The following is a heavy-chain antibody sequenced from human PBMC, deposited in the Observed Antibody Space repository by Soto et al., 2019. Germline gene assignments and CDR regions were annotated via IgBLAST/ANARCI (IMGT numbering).Heavy chain of an antibody. D-gene: IGHD4-17*01. V-gene: IGHV4-59*08. Sequence: SETLSLTCTVSGGSISSYYWSWIRQPPGKGLEWIGYIYYSGSTNYNPSLKSRVTISVDTSKNQFSLKLSSVTAADTDVYYCARRYGYCFDNWGQGTLVTVSS. CDR1: GGSISSYY. J-gene: IGHJ4*02. CDR2: IYYSGST. CDR3: ARRYGYCFDN.